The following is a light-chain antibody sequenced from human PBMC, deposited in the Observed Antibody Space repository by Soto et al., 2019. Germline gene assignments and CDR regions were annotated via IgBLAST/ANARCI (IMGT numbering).Light chain of an antibody. CDR3: QQRSNWPIT. CDR1: QSVSSSY. Sequence: ETVLTQSPVTLSLSPGERATLSCRASQSVSSSYFAWYQQKPGQAPRLLIYDASNRATGIPARFSGSGSGTDFTLTISSLEPEDFAVYYCQQRSNWPITFGQGTRLEIK. V-gene: IGKV3-11*01. CDR2: DAS. J-gene: IGKJ5*01.